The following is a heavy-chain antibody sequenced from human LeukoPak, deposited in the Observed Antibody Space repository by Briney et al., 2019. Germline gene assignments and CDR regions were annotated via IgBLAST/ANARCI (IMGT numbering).Heavy chain of an antibody. CDR1: GFTFSSYA. J-gene: IGHJ4*02. D-gene: IGHD3-3*01. Sequence: GRSLRLSCAASGFTFSSYAMHWVRQAPGKGLEWVAVISYDGSNKYYADSVKGRFTISRDNSKNTLYLKKNSVRAEDTAVYYCARVFFRVVRVAFDDWGQGPLVT. CDR2: ISYDGSNK. CDR3: ARVFFRVVRVAFDD. V-gene: IGHV3-30-3*01.